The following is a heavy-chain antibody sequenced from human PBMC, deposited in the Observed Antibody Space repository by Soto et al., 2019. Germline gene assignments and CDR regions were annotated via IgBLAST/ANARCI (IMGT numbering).Heavy chain of an antibody. Sequence: QVKLVESGGGVVQSGGSRRLSCEASGFRFSSYSIHWVRQAPGKGLEWVAVISSDGSSSDFADSVKGRFAISRDNSRKTTVYLQMTNLRPAATAVYYCAKPRSIFQWPPFHPWGHGTLVSVSS. V-gene: IGHV3-30*18. D-gene: IGHD6-19*01. CDR1: GFRFSSYS. J-gene: IGHJ5*02. CDR2: ISSDGSSS. CDR3: AKPRSIFQWPPFHP.